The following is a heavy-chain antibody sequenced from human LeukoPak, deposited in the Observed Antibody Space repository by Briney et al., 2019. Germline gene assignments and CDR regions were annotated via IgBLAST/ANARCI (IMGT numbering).Heavy chain of an antibody. D-gene: IGHD6-13*01. CDR3: ARGVYIAAAQYGY. CDR2: IYYSGTT. V-gene: IGHV4-59*01. J-gene: IGHJ4*02. CDR1: GGSLSSYY. Sequence: SETLSLTCTVSGGSLSSYYWSWIRQPPGKGLEWIGYIYYSGTTNYNPSLKSRVTISVDTSKNQFSLKLSSVTAADTAVYYCARGVYIAAAQYGYWGQGTLVTASS.